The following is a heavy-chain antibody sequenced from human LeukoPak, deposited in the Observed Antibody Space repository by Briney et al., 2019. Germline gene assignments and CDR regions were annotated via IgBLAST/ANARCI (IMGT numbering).Heavy chain of an antibody. Sequence: TGGSLRLSCAASGFTFDDYGMSWVRQAPGKGLEWVSGINWNGGSTGYADSVKGRFTSSRDNAKNSLYLQMNSLSAEDTALYYCASFLGYCSSVRCYGAFDIWGQGTMVTVSS. CDR1: GFTFDDYG. V-gene: IGHV3-20*04. CDR2: INWNGGST. CDR3: ASFLGYCSSVRCYGAFDI. J-gene: IGHJ3*02. D-gene: IGHD2-2*01.